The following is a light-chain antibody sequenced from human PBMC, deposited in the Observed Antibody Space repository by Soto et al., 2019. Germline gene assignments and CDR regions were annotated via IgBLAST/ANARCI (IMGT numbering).Light chain of an antibody. V-gene: IGLV2-14*01. CDR3: SSYTSSSSFV. CDR1: SSDVGSYDY. CDR2: EVS. J-gene: IGLJ1*01. Sequence: QSVLTQPASVSGSPGQSIIISCTGTSSDVGSYDYVSWYQQHPGKVPKLLIHEVSYRPSGVSNRFSGSKSGNTASLAISGLQAEDEAEYYCSSYTSSSSFVFGTGTKGTVL.